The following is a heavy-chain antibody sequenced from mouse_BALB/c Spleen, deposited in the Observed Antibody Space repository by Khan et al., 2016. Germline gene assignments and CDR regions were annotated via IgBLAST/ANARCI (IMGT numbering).Heavy chain of an antibody. CDR3: ASDPYGYDVAWFAY. D-gene: IGHD2-2*01. CDR1: GYSITSDYA. J-gene: IGHJ3*01. CDR2: ISYRGST. V-gene: IGHV3-2*02. Sequence: EVQLQESGPGLVKPSQSLSLTCTVTGYSITSDYAWNWIRQFPGNKLEWMGYISYRGSTNYNPSLKSRISITRDTSKNQFFLQLNSLTTADTATYFCASDPYGYDVAWFAYWGQGTLVSVSA.